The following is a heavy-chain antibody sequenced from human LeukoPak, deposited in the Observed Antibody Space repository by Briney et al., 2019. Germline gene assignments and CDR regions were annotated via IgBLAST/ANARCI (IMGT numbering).Heavy chain of an antibody. CDR3: ARLDSYGGDYYYVMDV. Sequence: PSETLSLTCTVSGGSISSSSYYWGWIRQPPGKGLEWIGSIYYSGSTYYNPSLKSRVTISVDTSKNQFSLKLRSVTAADTAVYYCARLDSYGGDYYYVMDVWGQGTTVTVTS. CDR1: GGSISSSSYY. CDR2: IYYSGST. D-gene: IGHD3-22*01. J-gene: IGHJ6*02. V-gene: IGHV4-39*01.